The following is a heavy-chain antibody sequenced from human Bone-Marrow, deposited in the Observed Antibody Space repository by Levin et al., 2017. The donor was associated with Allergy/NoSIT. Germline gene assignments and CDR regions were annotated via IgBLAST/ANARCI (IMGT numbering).Heavy chain of an antibody. Sequence: GESLKISCAASGFTFSSYWMHWVRQAPGKGLVWVSRINSDGSSTSYADSVKGRFTISRDNAKNTLYLQMNSLRAEDTAVYYCARAGGQRGMDVWGQGTTVTVSS. J-gene: IGHJ6*02. CDR3: ARAGGQRGMDV. V-gene: IGHV3-74*01. D-gene: IGHD3-10*01. CDR2: INSDGSST. CDR1: GFTFSSYW.